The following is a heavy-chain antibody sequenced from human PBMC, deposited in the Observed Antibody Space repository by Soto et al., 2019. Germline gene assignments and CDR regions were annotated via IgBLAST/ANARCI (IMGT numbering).Heavy chain of an antibody. V-gene: IGHV3-48*01. J-gene: IGHJ5*02. Sequence: GGSLRLSCAASGFTFSSYSMNWVRQAPGKGLEWVSYISSSSSTIYYADSVKGRFTISRDNAKNSLYLQMNSLRAEDTAVYYCARQYDFWSGIHGDNWFDPWGQGTLVTVSS. D-gene: IGHD3-3*01. CDR2: ISSSSSTI. CDR3: ARQYDFWSGIHGDNWFDP. CDR1: GFTFSSYS.